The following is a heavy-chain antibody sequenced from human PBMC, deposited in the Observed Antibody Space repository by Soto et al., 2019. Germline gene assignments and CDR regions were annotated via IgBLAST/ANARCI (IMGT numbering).Heavy chain of an antibody. V-gene: IGHV1-69*04. CDR2: IIPILGIA. CDR1: GGTFSSYT. J-gene: IGHJ5*02. D-gene: IGHD6-13*01. CDR3: AREGPSIAAGWFDP. Sequence: ASVNVSCKASGGTFSSYTISWVRQAPGQGLEWMGRIIPILGIANYAQKFQGRVTITADKSTSTAYMELSSLRSEDTAVYYCAREGPSIAAGWFDPWGQGTLVTVSS.